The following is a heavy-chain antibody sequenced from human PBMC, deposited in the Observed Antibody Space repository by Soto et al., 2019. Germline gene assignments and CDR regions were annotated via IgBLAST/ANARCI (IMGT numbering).Heavy chain of an antibody. Sequence: SVKVSCKASGGTFSSYAISWVRQAPGQGLEWMGGIIPIFGTANYAQKSQGRVTITADESTSTAFMELSSLRSEDTAVYYCAKDPSRFSYYDSSGYSGFDPWGQGTLVTVSS. CDR1: GGTFSSYA. CDR3: AKDPSRFSYYDSSGYSGFDP. D-gene: IGHD3-22*01. J-gene: IGHJ5*02. CDR2: IIPIFGTA. V-gene: IGHV1-69*13.